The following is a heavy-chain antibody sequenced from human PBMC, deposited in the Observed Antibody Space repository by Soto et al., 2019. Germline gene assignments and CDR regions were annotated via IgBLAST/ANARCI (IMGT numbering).Heavy chain of an antibody. D-gene: IGHD2-2*01. CDR2: ISTYNGNT. Sequence: QVQLVQSGDEVKKPGASVKVSCKASGYTFTNYGISWVRQAPGQGLEWMGWISTYNGNTKYPQKLQGRVTMTTDTSTRTSYMELSSLRSDDTAVYFCARDGDRCTSTRCSPWPDTHFDLWGRGTMVTVSS. V-gene: IGHV1-18*01. J-gene: IGHJ2*01. CDR1: GYTFTNYG. CDR3: ARDGDRCTSTRCSPWPDTHFDL.